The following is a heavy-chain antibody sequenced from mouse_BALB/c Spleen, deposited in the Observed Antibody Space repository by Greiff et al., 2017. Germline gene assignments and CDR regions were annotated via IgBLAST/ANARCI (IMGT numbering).Heavy chain of an antibody. V-gene: IGHV5-17*02. J-gene: IGHJ1*01. D-gene: IGHD1-1*01. CDR1: GFTFSSFG. Sequence: EVQRVESGGGLVQPGGSRKPSCAASGFTFSSFGMHWVRQAPEKGLEWVAYISSGSSTIYYADTVKGRFTISRDNPKNTLFLQMTSLRSEDTAMYYCARSGYYYGSSGYWYFDVWGAGTTVTVSS. CDR2: ISSGSSTI. CDR3: ARSGYYYGSSGYWYFDV.